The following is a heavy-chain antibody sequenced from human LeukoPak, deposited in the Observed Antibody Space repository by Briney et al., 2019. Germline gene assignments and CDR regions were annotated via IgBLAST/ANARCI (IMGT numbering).Heavy chain of an antibody. CDR3: ARGRRHFDY. Sequence: SETLSLTCTVSGGSISSSSYYWGWIRQPPGKGLEWIGSIYYSGSTYYNPSLKSRVTISVDTSKNQFSLKLSSVTAADTAVYYCARGRRHFDYWGQGTLVTVSS. J-gene: IGHJ4*02. CDR2: IYYSGST. CDR1: GGSISSSSYY. V-gene: IGHV4-39*07.